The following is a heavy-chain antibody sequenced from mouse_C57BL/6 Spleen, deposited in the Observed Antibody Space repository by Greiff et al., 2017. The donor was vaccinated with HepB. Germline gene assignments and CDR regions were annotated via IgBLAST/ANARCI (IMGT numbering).Heavy chain of an antibody. CDR3: ARYGSSYDWFAY. V-gene: IGHV1-52*01. Sequence: VQLQQPGAELVRPGSSVKLSCKASGYTFTSYWMHWVKQRPIQGLEWIGNIDPSDSETHYNQKFKDKASLTVDKSSSTAYMQLSSLTSEDSAVYYCARYGSSYDWFAYWPRDSGHCLC. CDR2: IDPSDSET. CDR1: GYTFTSYW. J-gene: IGHJ3*01. D-gene: IGHD1-1*01.